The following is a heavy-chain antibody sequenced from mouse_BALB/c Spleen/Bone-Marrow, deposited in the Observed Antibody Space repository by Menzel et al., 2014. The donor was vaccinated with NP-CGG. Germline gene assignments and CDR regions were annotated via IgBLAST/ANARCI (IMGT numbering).Heavy chain of an antibody. J-gene: IGHJ3*01. CDR1: GYTFTRYW. Sequence: QVQLKESGAEVVKPGAPVKLSCKASGYTFTRYWMHWVRQRPGRGLEWIGKIDPSDSETHYNHEFKDKATLTVDKSSXTSYIQLSTLTSEDSAFYFCAISRGNYFAWFVYLGQGTLVTVSP. D-gene: IGHD2-1*01. CDR2: IDPSDSET. CDR3: AISRGNYFAWFVY. V-gene: IGHV1-69*02.